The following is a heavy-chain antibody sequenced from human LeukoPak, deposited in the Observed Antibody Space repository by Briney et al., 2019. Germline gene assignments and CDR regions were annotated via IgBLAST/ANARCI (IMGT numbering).Heavy chain of an antibody. CDR3: ARDRGYSSFDY. CDR2: INPDGSEK. CDR1: GFTFSTSW. V-gene: IGHV3-7*01. J-gene: IGHJ4*02. D-gene: IGHD6-19*01. Sequence: GSLRLSCAASGFTFSTSWMNWVRQAPGKGLEWVASINPDGSEKYSVDSVKGRFTISRDNAKNSLYLQMNNLRAEDTAVYYCARDRGYSSFDYWGQGTLVTVSS.